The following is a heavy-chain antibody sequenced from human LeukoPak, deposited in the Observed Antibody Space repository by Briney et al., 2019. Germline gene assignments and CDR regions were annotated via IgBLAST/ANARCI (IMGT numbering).Heavy chain of an antibody. Sequence: PSQTLSLTCTVSGGSISSGSYYWSWIRQPAGKGLEWIGRIYTSGSTNYNPSLKSRVTMSVDTSKNQFSLKLNSVTAADTAVYYCARVGSNGWFEDYWGQGTLVTVSS. CDR1: GGSISSGSYY. J-gene: IGHJ4*02. CDR2: IYTSGST. D-gene: IGHD6-19*01. V-gene: IGHV4-61*02. CDR3: ARVGSNGWFEDY.